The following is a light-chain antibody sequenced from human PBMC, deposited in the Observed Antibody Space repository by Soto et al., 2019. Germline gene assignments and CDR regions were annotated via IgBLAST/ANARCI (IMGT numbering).Light chain of an antibody. V-gene: IGKV1-5*03. CDR2: KAS. CDR3: QQYNSYSL. CDR1: QSISSW. Sequence: DIQMTQSPSTLSGSVGDRVTITCRASQSISSWLAWYQQKPGKAPKLLIYKASSLESGVPSRFSGSGSGTEFTLTISSLQPDDFATYYCQQYNSYSLFGQGTKVDIK. J-gene: IGKJ1*01.